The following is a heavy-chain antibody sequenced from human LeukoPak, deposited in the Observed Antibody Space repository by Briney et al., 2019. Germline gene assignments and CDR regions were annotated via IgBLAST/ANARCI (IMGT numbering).Heavy chain of an antibody. J-gene: IGHJ4*02. CDR1: GFTFSSYG. CDR3: AKKLEPYYCFDY. CDR2: IRYDGSNK. D-gene: IGHD1-1*01. V-gene: IGHV3-30*02. Sequence: GGSLRLSCAASGFTFSSYGMHWVRQAPGKGLEWVAFIRYDGSNKYYADSVKGRFTISRDNSKNTLYLQMNSLRAEDTAVYYCAKKLEPYYCFDYWGQGTLVTVSS.